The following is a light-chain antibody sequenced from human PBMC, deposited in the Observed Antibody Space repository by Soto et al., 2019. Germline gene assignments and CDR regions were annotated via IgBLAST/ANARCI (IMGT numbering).Light chain of an antibody. J-gene: IGKJ4*01. Sequence: EIVLTQSPATLSLSPGKRATLSCRASQSVSSFLAWYQQKPGQAPRLLIYDASNRATGIPARFSGSGSGTDFTLTISSLEPEDFVVYYCQQRSNWPLTFGGGTKVEIK. CDR3: QQRSNWPLT. CDR2: DAS. V-gene: IGKV3-11*01. CDR1: QSVSSF.